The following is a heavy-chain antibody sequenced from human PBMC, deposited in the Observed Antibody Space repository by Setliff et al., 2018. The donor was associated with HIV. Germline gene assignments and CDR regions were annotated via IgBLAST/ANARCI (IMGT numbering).Heavy chain of an antibody. V-gene: IGHV4-34*01. CDR3: VTSSSWSSRLNF. J-gene: IGHJ4*02. D-gene: IGHD6-13*01. Sequence: PSETLSLTCAVYGGSLSGHYWTWIRQPPGEGLEWIGEINHSGKTNYNPSLKSRVTISVDTSKNQFSLKVTSVTATDTAVYYCVTSSSWSSRLNFWGQGMLVTVSS. CDR1: GGSLSGHY. CDR2: INHSGKT.